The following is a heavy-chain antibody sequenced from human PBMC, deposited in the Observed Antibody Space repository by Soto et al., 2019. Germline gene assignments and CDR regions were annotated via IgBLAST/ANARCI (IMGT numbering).Heavy chain of an antibody. V-gene: IGHV3-49*03. D-gene: IGHD6-13*01. J-gene: IGHJ4*02. CDR1: GFTFGDYA. CDR3: TRDAYYSSSWSAFEY. Sequence: GGSLRLSCTASGFTFGDYAMSWFRQAPGRGLEWVGFIRSKAYGGTTEYAASVKGRFTISRDDSKSIAYLQMNSLKTEDTAVYYCTRDAYYSSSWSAFEYWGQGTLVTVSS. CDR2: IRSKAYGGTT.